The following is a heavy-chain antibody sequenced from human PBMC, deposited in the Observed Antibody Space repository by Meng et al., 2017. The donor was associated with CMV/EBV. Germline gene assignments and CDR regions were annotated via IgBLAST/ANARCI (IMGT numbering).Heavy chain of an antibody. CDR3: AKEPDTYYDFWSGYYYYYYGMDV. Sequence: GESLKISCAASGFTFSSYGMHWVRQAPGKGLEGVAFIRYDGSNKYYADSVKGRFTISRDNSKNTLYLQMNSLRAEDTAVYYCAKEPDTYYDFWSGYYYYYYGMDVWGQGTTVTVSS. J-gene: IGHJ6*02. CDR2: IRYDGSNK. V-gene: IGHV3-30*02. CDR1: GFTFSSYG. D-gene: IGHD3-3*01.